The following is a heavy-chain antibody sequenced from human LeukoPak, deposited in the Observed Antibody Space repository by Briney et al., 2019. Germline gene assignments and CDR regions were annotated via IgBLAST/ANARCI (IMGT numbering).Heavy chain of an antibody. CDR3: ARHLLGYCNDGSCYYFDY. J-gene: IGHJ4*02. Sequence: PSETLSLTCTVSGGSISSSSYYWGWIRQPPGKGLEWIGSIYYSGSTYYNPSLKSRVTISVDTSKNQFSLKLSSVTAADTAVYYCARHLLGYCNDGSCYYFDYWGQGTLVTVSS. V-gene: IGHV4-39*01. D-gene: IGHD2-15*01. CDR1: GGSISSSSYY. CDR2: IYYSGST.